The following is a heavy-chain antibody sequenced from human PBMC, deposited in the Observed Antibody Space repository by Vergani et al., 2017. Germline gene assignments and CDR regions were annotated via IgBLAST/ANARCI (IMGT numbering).Heavy chain of an antibody. CDR3: TKGSVYYHDSAGHGYDPYTGFDL. V-gene: IGHV3-9*01. J-gene: IGHJ3*01. CDR1: GITFWKFG. D-gene: IGHD5-12*01. Sequence: EVDLVESGGGLAQPGGSLRLSCEASGITFWKFGMHWVRQGPGKSLEWVSGISWNSGAVDYADSVRGRFTISRDNAKNSLFLEMNSLRFEDTAVYFCTKGSVYYHDSAGHGYDPYTGFDLWGQGTLVTVSS. CDR2: ISWNSGAV.